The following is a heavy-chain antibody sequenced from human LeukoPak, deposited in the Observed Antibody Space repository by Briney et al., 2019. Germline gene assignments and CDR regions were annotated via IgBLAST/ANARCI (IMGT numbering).Heavy chain of an antibody. CDR1: GDSVSSNSAA. V-gene: IGHV6-1*01. J-gene: IGHJ6*03. CDR2: TYYRSKWYN. Sequence: SQTLSLTCAISGDSVSSNSAAWNWIRQSPSRGLEWLGRTYYRSKWYNDYAVSVKSRITINPDTSKNQFSLQLNSVTPEDTAVYYCARERPFRSGWRDHYYMDVWGKGTTVTVSS. CDR3: ARERPFRSGWRDHYYMDV. D-gene: IGHD6-19*01.